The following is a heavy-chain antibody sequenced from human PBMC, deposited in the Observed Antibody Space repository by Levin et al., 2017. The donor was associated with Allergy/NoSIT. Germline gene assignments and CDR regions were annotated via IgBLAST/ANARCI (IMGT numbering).Heavy chain of an antibody. Sequence: GASVKVSCKASGYIFSNYAITWVRQAPGQGLEWMGWISAYNGKTNYTQKFQGRVTMTTDTSTSTAYMELRSLTSDDTAVYYCAKKYYYESSATNWLDPWGQGTLVTVSS. V-gene: IGHV1-18*01. CDR3: AKKYYYESSATNWLDP. D-gene: IGHD3-22*01. J-gene: IGHJ5*02. CDR1: GYIFSNYA. CDR2: ISAYNGKT.